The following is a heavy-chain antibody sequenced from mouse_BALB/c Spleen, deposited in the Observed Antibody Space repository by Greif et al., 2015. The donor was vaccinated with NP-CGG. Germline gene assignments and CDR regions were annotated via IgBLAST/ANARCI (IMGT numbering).Heavy chain of an antibody. CDR2: ISSGGST. CDR3: ARGTVVAPDY. Sequence: EVQLVESGGGLVKPGGSLKLSCAASGFTFSSYAMSWVRQTPEKRLEWVASISSGGSTYYPDSVKGRFTISRDNARNILYLQMSSLRSEDTAMYYCARGTVVAPDYWGQGTTLTVSS. V-gene: IGHV5-6-5*01. D-gene: IGHD1-1*01. J-gene: IGHJ2*01. CDR1: GFTFSSYA.